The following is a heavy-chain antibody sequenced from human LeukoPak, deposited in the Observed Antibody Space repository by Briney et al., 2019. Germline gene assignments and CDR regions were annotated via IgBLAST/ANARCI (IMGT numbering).Heavy chain of an antibody. CDR2: INHSGST. D-gene: IGHD3-3*01. CDR1: GGSFSGYY. V-gene: IGHV4-34*01. Sequence: SETLSLTCAVYGGSFSGYYWSWIRQPPGKGLEWIGEINHSGSTNYNPSLKSRVTISVDTSKNQFSLKLSSVTAADTAVYYCARGIFGVVPSYDYYYMDVWGKGTTVTVSS. J-gene: IGHJ6*03. CDR3: ARGIFGVVPSYDYYYMDV.